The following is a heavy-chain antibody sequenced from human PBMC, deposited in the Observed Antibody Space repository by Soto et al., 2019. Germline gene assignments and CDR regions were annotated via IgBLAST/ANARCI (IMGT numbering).Heavy chain of an antibody. J-gene: IGHJ4*02. Sequence: ASVKVSCKASGYTFTDYFMHWVRQAPGQGLEWMGWINGNSGGTSYAQKFQGRVAMTRDTSISTAYMELSSLTFDDTAVYYCARDPADSMIGIDYWGREPWSPSPQ. V-gene: IGHV1-2*02. CDR3: ARDPADSMIGIDY. CDR1: GYTFTDYF. CDR2: INGNSGGT. D-gene: IGHD3-16*01.